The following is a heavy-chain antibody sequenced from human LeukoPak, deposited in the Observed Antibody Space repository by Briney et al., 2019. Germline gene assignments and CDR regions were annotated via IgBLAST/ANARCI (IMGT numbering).Heavy chain of an antibody. J-gene: IGHJ4*02. CDR2: IYTSGST. Sequence: PSETLSLTCTVSGGSISSGSYYWSWIRQPAGKGLEWIGRIYTSGSTNYNPSLKSRVTISVDTSKNQFSLKLSSVTAADTAVYYCARVRTTSFIDYWGQGTLVTVSS. CDR1: GGSISSGSYY. D-gene: IGHD1-7*01. V-gene: IGHV4-61*02. CDR3: ARVRTTSFIDY.